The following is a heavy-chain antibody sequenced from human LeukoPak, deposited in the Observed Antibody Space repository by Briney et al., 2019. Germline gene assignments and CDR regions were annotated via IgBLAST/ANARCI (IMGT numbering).Heavy chain of an antibody. J-gene: IGHJ4*02. V-gene: IGHV3-23*01. CDR3: AKDLSPGPD. CDR1: GFTFSSYS. Sequence: GGSLRLPYAASGFTFSSYSMNWVRQAPGKGLKWVSAIIGSGLTTYYADSVKGRFTISRDNSKNTLYLQMNSLRAEDTAVYYCAKDLSPGPDWGQGTLVTVSS. CDR2: IIGSGLTT.